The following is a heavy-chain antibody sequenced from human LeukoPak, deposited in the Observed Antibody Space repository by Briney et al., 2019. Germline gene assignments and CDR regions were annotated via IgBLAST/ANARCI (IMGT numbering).Heavy chain of an antibody. CDR1: GFTFSTYW. CDR3: ARSPRNSGYNYGDY. V-gene: IGHV3-7*03. J-gene: IGHJ4*02. CDR2: INQDGSEM. D-gene: IGHD5-12*01. Sequence: PGGSLRLSCAASGFTFSTYWMTWVRQAPGKGLEWVANINQDGSEMYYVDSVKARFTISRDNAKNSLYLQMNSLRAEDTAIYYCARSPRNSGYNYGDYWGQGTLVTVSS.